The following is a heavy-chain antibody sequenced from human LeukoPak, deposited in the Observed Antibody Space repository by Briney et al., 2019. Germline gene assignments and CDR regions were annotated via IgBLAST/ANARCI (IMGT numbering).Heavy chain of an antibody. CDR3: ASEPNYDILTGYENWFDP. Sequence: PSETLSLTCAVYGGSFSGYYWSWIRQPPGKGLEWIGEINHSGSTNYNPSLKSRVTISVDTSKNQFSLKLSSVTAADTAVYYCASEPNYDILTGYENWFDPWGQGTLVTVSS. CDR1: GGSFSGYY. D-gene: IGHD3-9*01. J-gene: IGHJ5*02. V-gene: IGHV4-34*01. CDR2: INHSGST.